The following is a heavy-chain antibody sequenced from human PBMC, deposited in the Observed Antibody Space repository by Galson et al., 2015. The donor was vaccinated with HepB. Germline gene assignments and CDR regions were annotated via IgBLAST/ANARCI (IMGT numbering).Heavy chain of an antibody. V-gene: IGHV3-30-3*01. CDR3: ARELAPEDVVVPAAPDY. J-gene: IGHJ4*02. CDR1: GFTFSSYA. CDR2: ISYDGSNK. Sequence: SLRLSCAASGFTFSSYAMHWVRQAPGKGLEWVAVISYDGSNKYYADSVKGRFTISRDNSKNTLYLQMNSLRAEDTAVYYCARELAPEDVVVPAAPDYWGQGTLVTVSS. D-gene: IGHD2-2*01.